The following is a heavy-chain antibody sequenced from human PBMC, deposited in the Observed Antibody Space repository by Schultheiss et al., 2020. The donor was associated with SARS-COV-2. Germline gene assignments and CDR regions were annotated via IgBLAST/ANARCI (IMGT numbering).Heavy chain of an antibody. Sequence: SETLSLTCTVSGGSISSYYWSWIRQPPGKGLEWIGYIYHSGSTYYNPSLKSRVTISVDTSKNQFSLQLNSVTPEDTAVYYCARVAFRILDHWGQGTLVTVSS. V-gene: IGHV4-59*04. D-gene: IGHD2/OR15-2a*01. CDR1: GGSISSYY. CDR3: ARVAFRILDH. J-gene: IGHJ4*02. CDR2: IYHSGST.